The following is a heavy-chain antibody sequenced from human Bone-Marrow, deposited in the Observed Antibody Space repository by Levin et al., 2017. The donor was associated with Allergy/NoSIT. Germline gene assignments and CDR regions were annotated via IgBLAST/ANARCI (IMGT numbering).Heavy chain of an antibody. CDR3: AHIGTYNYGFIGGPDP. V-gene: IGHV2-5*02. CDR2: IYWDDDK. J-gene: IGHJ5*02. Sequence: ESGPTLVKPTQTLTLTCTFSGFSLSTSGVSVGWIRQPPGKALEGLGHIYWDDDKRYSPSLKSRLTITADTSKNQVVLTMTNMDPVDTATYFCAHIGTYNYGFIGGPDPWGQGTLVTVSS. D-gene: IGHD3-10*01. CDR1: GFSLSTSGVS.